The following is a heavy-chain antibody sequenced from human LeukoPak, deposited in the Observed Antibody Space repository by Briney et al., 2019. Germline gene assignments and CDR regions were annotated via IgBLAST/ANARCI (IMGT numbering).Heavy chain of an antibody. V-gene: IGHV3-11*01. CDR3: AKDEARVAGNYFDY. CDR1: GFTFSDYY. D-gene: IGHD6-19*01. J-gene: IGHJ4*02. Sequence: GGSLRLSCAASGFTFSDYYMSWIRQAPGKGLEWVSYISSSGSTIYYADSVKGRFTISRDNAKNSLYLQMNSLRAEDTAVYYCAKDEARVAGNYFDYWGQGTLVTVSS. CDR2: ISSSGSTI.